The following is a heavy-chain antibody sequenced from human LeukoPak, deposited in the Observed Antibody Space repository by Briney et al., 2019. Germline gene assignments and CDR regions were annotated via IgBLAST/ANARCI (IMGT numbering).Heavy chain of an antibody. D-gene: IGHD3-3*02. V-gene: IGHV4-34*01. CDR1: SGSFSGYY. CDR2: INHSGST. J-gene: IGHJ4*02. CDR3: ARGRAFFD. Sequence: PSETLSLTCGFYSGSFSGYYWNWISQPPGKGLEWIGEINHSGSTNYNPSLKSRVTISIDTSKNQFSLRLSSVTAADTAVYYCARGRAFFDWGQGTLAIVSS.